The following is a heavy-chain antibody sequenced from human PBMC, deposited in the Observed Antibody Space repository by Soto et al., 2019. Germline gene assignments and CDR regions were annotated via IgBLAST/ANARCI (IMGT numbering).Heavy chain of an antibody. V-gene: IGHV3-30*03. CDR2: ISYDENNK. Sequence: QVQLVESGGGVVQPGRSLRLSCAASGFIFSSYGMHWVRQAPGKGLEWVAVISYDENNKHYADSVKGRFTISRDNSKNTLNLQMNSRRVEDTAVYYCAGPTTWAPTYYYSALDVWGQGTRSPSP. CDR3: AGPTTWAPTYYYSALDV. J-gene: IGHJ6*02. CDR1: GFIFSSYG. D-gene: IGHD1-1*01.